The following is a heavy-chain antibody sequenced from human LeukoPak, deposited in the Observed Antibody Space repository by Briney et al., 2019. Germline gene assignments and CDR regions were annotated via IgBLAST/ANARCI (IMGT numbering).Heavy chain of an antibody. CDR3: ANSYCSSTSCYPLDY. Sequence: GGSLRLSCAASGFTFSSYGMHWVRQAPGKGLEWVAVISYDGSNKYYADSVKGRFTISRDNSENTLYLQMNSLRAEDTAVYYCANSYCSSTSCYPLDYWGQGTLVTVSS. CDR1: GFTFSSYG. CDR2: ISYDGSNK. V-gene: IGHV3-30*18. D-gene: IGHD2-2*01. J-gene: IGHJ4*02.